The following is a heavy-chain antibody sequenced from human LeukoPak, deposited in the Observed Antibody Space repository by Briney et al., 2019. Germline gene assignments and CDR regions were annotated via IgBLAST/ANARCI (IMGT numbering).Heavy chain of an antibody. V-gene: IGHV4-38-2*01. CDR1: GYSISSGYY. J-gene: IGHJ6*03. D-gene: IGHD3-3*01. Sequence: SETLSLTCAVSGYSISSGYYWGWIRQPPGKGLEWIGSIYHSGSTYYNPSLKSRVTISVDTSKNQFSLKLSSVTAADTAVYFCARALLEWSPARYYYYYMDVWGKGTTVTVSS. CDR2: IYHSGST. CDR3: ARALLEWSPARYYYYYMDV.